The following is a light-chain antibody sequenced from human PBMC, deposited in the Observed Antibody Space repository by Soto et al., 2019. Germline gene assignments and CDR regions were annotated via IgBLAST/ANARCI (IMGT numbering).Light chain of an antibody. CDR2: GAS. CDR3: QQYGSSIT. Sequence: EIVLTQSPCTLSLYPGERATLSCRASQSVSSSYLAWYQQKPGQAPRLLIYGASSRATGIPDRFSGSGSGTDFTLTISRLEPEDFAVYYCQQYGSSITFGQGTRLENK. J-gene: IGKJ5*01. CDR1: QSVSSSY. V-gene: IGKV3-20*01.